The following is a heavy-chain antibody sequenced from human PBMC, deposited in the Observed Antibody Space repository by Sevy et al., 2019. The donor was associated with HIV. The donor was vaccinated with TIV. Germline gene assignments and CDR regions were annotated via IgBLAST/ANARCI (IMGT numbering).Heavy chain of an antibody. CDR3: ARHPDIVVVVAATYYFDY. J-gene: IGHJ4*02. V-gene: IGHV1-18*01. D-gene: IGHD2-15*01. CDR1: GYTFTSYG. CDR2: ISAYNGNT. Sequence: ASVKVSCKASGYTFTSYGISWVRQAPGQGLEWTGWISAYNGNTNYAQKLQGRVTMTTDTSTSTAYMELRSLRSDDTAVYYCARHPDIVVVVAATYYFDYWGQGTLVTVSS.